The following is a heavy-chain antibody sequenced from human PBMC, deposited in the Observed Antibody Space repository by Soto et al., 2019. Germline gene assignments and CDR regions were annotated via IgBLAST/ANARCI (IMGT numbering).Heavy chain of an antibody. Sequence: EVQLVESGGGLVQPGGSLRLSCAASGFAFSSYSMNWVRQAPGKGLEWVSYISSSSSTIYYADSVKDRFTISRDNAKNSPYLQMNSLRDEDTAVYYCARGPYYYDSSGYWGYWGQGTLVTVSS. CDR3: ARGPYYYDSSGYWGY. CDR1: GFAFSSYS. J-gene: IGHJ4*02. CDR2: ISSSSSTI. D-gene: IGHD3-22*01. V-gene: IGHV3-48*02.